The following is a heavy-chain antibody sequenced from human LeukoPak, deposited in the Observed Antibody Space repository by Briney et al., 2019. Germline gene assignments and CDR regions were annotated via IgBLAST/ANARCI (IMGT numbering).Heavy chain of an antibody. V-gene: IGHV4-4*07. CDR1: GGSINSYY. CDR2: IYTSGST. D-gene: IGHD5-12*01. Sequence: SETLSLTCTVSGGSINSYYWSWIRQPPGKGLQWIGRIYTSGSTNYNPSLKSRVTMSVDTSKNQFSLKLSSVTAADTAVYYCARDRLRWDDAFDIWGQGTMVTVSS. J-gene: IGHJ3*02. CDR3: ARDRLRWDDAFDI.